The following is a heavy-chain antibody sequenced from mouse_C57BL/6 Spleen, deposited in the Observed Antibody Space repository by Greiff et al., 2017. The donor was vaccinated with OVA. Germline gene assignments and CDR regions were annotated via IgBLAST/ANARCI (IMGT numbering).Heavy chain of an antibody. CDR2: IYWDDDK. J-gene: IGHJ4*01. Sequence: QVQLKESGPGILQSSQTLSLTCSFSGFSLSTSGMGVSWIRQPSGKGLEWLAHIYWDDDKRYNPSLKSRLTISKDTSRNQVFLKITSVDTADTATYYCARSRGYDYDDAMDYWGQGTSVTVSS. CDR3: ARSRGYDYDDAMDY. CDR1: GFSLSTSGMG. D-gene: IGHD2-4*01. V-gene: IGHV8-12*01.